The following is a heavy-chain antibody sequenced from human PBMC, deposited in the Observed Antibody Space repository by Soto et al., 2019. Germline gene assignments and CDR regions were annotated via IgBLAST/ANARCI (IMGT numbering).Heavy chain of an antibody. J-gene: IGHJ6*02. D-gene: IGHD3-16*01. V-gene: IGHV1-69*01. CDR3: ATSRGSYAAMEV. CDR2: IMAVFGTP. Sequence: QVQLVQSGAEVKKPGSSVRVSCKASGDSFRSYAISWVRQAPGQGLEWMGAIMAVFGTPTYAQRFQGRVTISADESTTTAYLDLSSLRSDDTAVYYCATSRGSYAAMEVWGQGTTVTVSS. CDR1: GDSFRSYA.